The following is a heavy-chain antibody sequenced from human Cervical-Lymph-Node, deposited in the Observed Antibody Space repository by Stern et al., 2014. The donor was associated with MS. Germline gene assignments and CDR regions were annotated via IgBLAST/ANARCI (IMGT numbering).Heavy chain of an antibody. Sequence: QVQLVQSGGGVVQPGRSLRLSCAASGFTFSRYGMHWVRQAPGKGLEWVAVISFDGSNKYYADSVKGRFTISRDISKNTVYLQMNSLRPEDTAVYYCARDIGSYFDFWNAHGMDVWGQGTTVTVSS. CDR1: GFTFSRYG. V-gene: IGHV3-30*03. CDR3: ARDIGSYFDFWNAHGMDV. J-gene: IGHJ6*02. CDR2: ISFDGSNK. D-gene: IGHD3-3*01.